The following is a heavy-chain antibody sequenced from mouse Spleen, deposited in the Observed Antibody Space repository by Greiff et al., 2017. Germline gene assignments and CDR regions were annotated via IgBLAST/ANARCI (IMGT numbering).Heavy chain of an antibody. CDR2: ISYDGSN. CDR3: AREDSDYDPFDY. J-gene: IGHJ2*01. D-gene: IGHD2-4*01. Sequence: EVQLQESGPGLVKPSQSLSLTCSVTGYSITSGYYWNWIRQFPGNKLEWMGYISYDGSNNYNPSLKNRISITRDTSKNQFFLKLNSVTTEDTATYYCAREDSDYDPFDYWGQGTTLTVSS. CDR1: GYSITSGYY. V-gene: IGHV3-6*01.